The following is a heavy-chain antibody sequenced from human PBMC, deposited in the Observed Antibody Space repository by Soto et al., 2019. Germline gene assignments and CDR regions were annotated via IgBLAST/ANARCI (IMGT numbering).Heavy chain of an antibody. J-gene: IGHJ6*02. CDR3: ARLPIVVVPAAIPNYYYYGMDV. V-gene: IGHV4-59*08. CDR1: GGSTSSYY. Sequence: TSETLSLTSTVSGGSTSSYYWSWIRQPPGKGLEWIGYIYYSGSTNYNPSLKSRVTISVDTSKNQFSLKLSSVTAADTAVYYCARLPIVVVPAAIPNYYYYGMDVWGQGTTVTVS. D-gene: IGHD2-2*01. CDR2: IYYSGST.